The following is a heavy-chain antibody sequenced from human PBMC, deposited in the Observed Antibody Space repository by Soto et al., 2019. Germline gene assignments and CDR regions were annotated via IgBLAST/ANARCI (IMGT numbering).Heavy chain of an antibody. J-gene: IGHJ3*02. CDR2: ISDTGGTT. CDR1: GFTFSSYA. Sequence: EVQLLESGGGLVQPGGSLRLSCAASGFTFSSYAMSWVRQAPGKGLEWVTVISDTGGTTYYADSVKGRLTISRDNCKNTLYLQMKSLRAEDTAVYYCAKVYSSGWYPGRARAFDIWGQGTMVTVSS. CDR3: AKVYSSGWYPGRARAFDI. V-gene: IGHV3-23*01. D-gene: IGHD6-19*01.